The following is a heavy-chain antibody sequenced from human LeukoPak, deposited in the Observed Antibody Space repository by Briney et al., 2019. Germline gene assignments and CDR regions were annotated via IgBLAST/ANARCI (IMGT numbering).Heavy chain of an antibody. J-gene: IGHJ6*04. V-gene: IGHV4-39*01. D-gene: IGHD1-1*01. CDR3: AKDDDNVNYYQWMDV. CDR1: GGSISSNNFC. Sequence: SETLSLTCSVSGGSISSNNFCWGWIRQPPGKGLEWIGCVYPSGSTNVSPSLKSRVTISVDTSKNQFSLKLRSVSAADTALYYCAKDDDNVNYYQWMDVWGKGTTVAVSS. CDR2: VYPSGST.